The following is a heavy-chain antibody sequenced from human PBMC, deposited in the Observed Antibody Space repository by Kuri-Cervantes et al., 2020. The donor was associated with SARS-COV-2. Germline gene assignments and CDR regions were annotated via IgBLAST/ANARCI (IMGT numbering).Heavy chain of an antibody. CDR2: INHSGST. D-gene: IGHD3-16*01. CDR1: GGSFSGYY. CDR3: ARGRSFVGN. Sequence: GSLRLSCAVYGGSFSGYYWSWIHQPPGKGLEWIGEINHSGSTNYNPSLKSRVTISVDTSKNQFSLKLSSVTAADTAVYYCARGRSFVGNWGQGTLVTVSS. V-gene: IGHV4-34*01. J-gene: IGHJ4*02.